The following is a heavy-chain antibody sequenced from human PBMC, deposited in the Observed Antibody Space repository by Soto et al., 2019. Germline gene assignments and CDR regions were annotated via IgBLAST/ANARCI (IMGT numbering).Heavy chain of an antibody. CDR1: GFTFSSYG. D-gene: IGHD3-22*01. Sequence: GGSLSLSCAASGFTFSSYGMHWVRQAPGKGLEWVAVISYDGSSKYYADSVKGRFTISRDNSKNTLYLQMNSLRAEDTAVYYCAKDAEHYDSSGYYLKSPLDYWGQGTLVTVSS. V-gene: IGHV3-30*18. J-gene: IGHJ4*02. CDR3: AKDAEHYDSSGYYLKSPLDY. CDR2: ISYDGSSK.